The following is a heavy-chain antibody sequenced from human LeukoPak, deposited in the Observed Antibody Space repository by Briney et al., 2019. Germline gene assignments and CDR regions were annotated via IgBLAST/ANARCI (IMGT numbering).Heavy chain of an antibody. D-gene: IGHD3-22*01. Sequence: PSETLSLTCAVYGGSFSGYYWSWIRQPPGKGLEWIGEINHSGSTNYNPSLKSRVTISVDTSKNQFSLKLSSVTAADTAVYYCASGPPNDSSGYYPDYWGQGTLVTVSS. CDR3: ASGPPNDSSGYYPDY. CDR2: INHSGST. J-gene: IGHJ4*02. CDR1: GGSFSGYY. V-gene: IGHV4-34*01.